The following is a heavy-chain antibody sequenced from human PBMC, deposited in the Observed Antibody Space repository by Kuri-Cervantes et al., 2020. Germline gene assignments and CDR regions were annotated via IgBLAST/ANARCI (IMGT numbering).Heavy chain of an antibody. J-gene: IGHJ4*01. CDR2: IDPANGNT. Sequence: VKLEQSGAELVRPGASVKLSCTASGFNIKNTYMHWVKQRPEQGLEWIGRIDPANGNTKYAPKFQGKATITADTSSNTAYLQLSSLTSEDSAVYFCARESWDGYFDYWGQGTTLTVSS. D-gene: IGHD6-13*01. CDR1: GFNIKNTY. V-gene: IGHV1/OR15-2*02. CDR3: ARESWDGYFDY.